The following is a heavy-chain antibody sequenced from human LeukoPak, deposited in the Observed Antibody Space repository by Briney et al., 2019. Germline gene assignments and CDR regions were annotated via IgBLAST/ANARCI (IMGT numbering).Heavy chain of an antibody. Sequence: SVKLSCNASGGTFSSYAISWVRQAPGQGLEWMGRIIPIFGTANYAQKFQGRVTITTDESTSTAYMELSSLRSEDTAVYYCARDLRAYDSSGYPSYYFDYWGQGTLVTVSS. D-gene: IGHD3-22*01. CDR1: GGTFSSYA. CDR3: ARDLRAYDSSGYPSYYFDY. J-gene: IGHJ4*02. V-gene: IGHV1-69*05. CDR2: IIPIFGTA.